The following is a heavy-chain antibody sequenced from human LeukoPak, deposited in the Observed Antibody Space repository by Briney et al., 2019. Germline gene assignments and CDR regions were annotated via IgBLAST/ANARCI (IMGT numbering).Heavy chain of an antibody. Sequence: ASVKVSCKASGYTFTSYDINWVRQATEQGLEWMGWMNPNSGNTGYAQKFQGRVTMTRNTSISTAYMELSSLRSEDTAVYYCATLRDSEGDAFDIWGQGTMVTVSS. CDR2: MNPNSGNT. V-gene: IGHV1-8*01. CDR1: GYTFTSYD. D-gene: IGHD1-14*01. J-gene: IGHJ3*02. CDR3: ATLRDSEGDAFDI.